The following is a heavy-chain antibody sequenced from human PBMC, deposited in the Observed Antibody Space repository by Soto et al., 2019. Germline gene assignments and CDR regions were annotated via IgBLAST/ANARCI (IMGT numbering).Heavy chain of an antibody. CDR2: ISAYNGNT. D-gene: IGHD3-22*01. Sequence: ASMKVSCKASGYTFTSYGISWVRQAPGQGLEWMGWISAYNGNTNYAQKLQGRVTMTTDTSTSTAYMELRSLRSDDTALYYCARGDYYDSSGYYSDYWGQGTLVTVSS. J-gene: IGHJ4*02. CDR3: ARGDYYDSSGYYSDY. CDR1: GYTFTSYG. V-gene: IGHV1-18*01.